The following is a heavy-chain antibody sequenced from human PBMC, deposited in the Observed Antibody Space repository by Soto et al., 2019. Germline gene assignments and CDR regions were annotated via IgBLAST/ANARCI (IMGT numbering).Heavy chain of an antibody. Sequence: ASVKVSCKASGYTFTGYYMHWVRQAPGQGLEWMGWINPNSGGTNYAQKFQGWVTMTRDTSISTAYMEMSRLRSDDTAVYYCARDGAVAGTLGFDYWGQGTLVTVSS. D-gene: IGHD6-19*01. CDR3: ARDGAVAGTLGFDY. J-gene: IGHJ4*02. CDR1: GYTFTGYY. CDR2: INPNSGGT. V-gene: IGHV1-2*04.